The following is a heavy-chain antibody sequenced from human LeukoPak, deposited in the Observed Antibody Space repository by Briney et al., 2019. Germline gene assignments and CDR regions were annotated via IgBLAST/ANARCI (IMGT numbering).Heavy chain of an antibody. V-gene: IGHV3-23*01. J-gene: IGHJ4*02. CDR3: ARDVQVATIYPLDY. CDR2: ISGSGNSA. Sequence: GGSLRLSCAASGFTFSTYAMSWVRQAPGKGLEWVSGISGSGNSAYYADSVKGRFTISRDNSKNSLYLQMNSLRAEDTAVYYCARDVQVATIYPLDYWGQGTLVTVSS. CDR1: GFTFSTYA. D-gene: IGHD5-12*01.